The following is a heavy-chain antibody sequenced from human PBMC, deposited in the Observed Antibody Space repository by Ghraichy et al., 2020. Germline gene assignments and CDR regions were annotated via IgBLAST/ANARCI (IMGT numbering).Heavy chain of an antibody. J-gene: IGHJ5*02. D-gene: IGHD3-16*01. V-gene: IGHV2-5*02. CDR2: IYWDDHK. CDR3: ASLMKLGTNWFDP. Sequence: SGPTLVKPTQTLTLTCTFSGFSLITSGVGVGWICQPPGKALEWLALIYWDDHKEYSPSLKTRLTITKDTSKNQVVLTMSNVDPVDTGTYYCASLMKLGTNWFDPWGQGTLVTVSS. CDR1: GFSLITSGVG.